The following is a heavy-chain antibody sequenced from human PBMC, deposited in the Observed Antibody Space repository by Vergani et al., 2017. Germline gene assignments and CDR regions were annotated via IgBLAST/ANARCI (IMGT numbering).Heavy chain of an antibody. D-gene: IGHD3-3*01. Sequence: EVQLLESGGGLVQPGGSLRLSCAASGFTFSSYAMSWVRQAPGKGLEWVSAISGSGGSTYYADSVKGRFTISRDNSTNTLYLQMNSLRAEDTAVYYCASYGDYDFWSGYYTGLGDPDYSDVWGKGP. CDR3: ASYGDYDFWSGYYTGLGDPDYSDV. V-gene: IGHV3-23*01. CDR1: GFTFSSYA. J-gene: IGHJ6*03. CDR2: ISGSGGST.